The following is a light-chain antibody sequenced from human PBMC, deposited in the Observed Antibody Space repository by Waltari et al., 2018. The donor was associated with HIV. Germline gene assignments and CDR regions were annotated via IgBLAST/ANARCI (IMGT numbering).Light chain of an antibody. CDR3: QSHDSSLSGSV. CDR2: GNN. J-gene: IGLJ2*01. Sequence: QSVLTQPPSVSGAPGQSVTIPCTGCSSNIGAGYDVHWYRQLPGTAPQLLIYGNNNRPSGVPDRFSNSKSGRSASLAITGLQTEDEADYYCQSHDSSLSGSVFGGGTKLTVL. CDR1: SSNIGAGYD. V-gene: IGLV1-40*01.